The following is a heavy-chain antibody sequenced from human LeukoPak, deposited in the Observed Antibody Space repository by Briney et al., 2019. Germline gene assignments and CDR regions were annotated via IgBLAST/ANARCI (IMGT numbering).Heavy chain of an antibody. J-gene: IGHJ4*03. D-gene: IGHD3-22*01. CDR2: IYSGGST. CDR3: ARDRDSSGYYYLGYFDY. CDR1: GFTVSSNY. V-gene: IGHV3-66*01. Sequence: GGSLRLSCAASGFTVSSNYMSWVRQAPGKGLEWVSVIYSGGSTYYADSVKGRFTISRDNSNNSVYLQMNSLRAEDTAVYYCARDRDSSGYYYLGYFDYWGQGTLVTVSS.